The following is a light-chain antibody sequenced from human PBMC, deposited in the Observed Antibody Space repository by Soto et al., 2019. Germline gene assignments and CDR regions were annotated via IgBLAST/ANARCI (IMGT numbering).Light chain of an antibody. Sequence: EIVMTQSPATLSVSPGERATLSCRASQSVSTNLACYQQKPGLAPRLLIYGASTRATGIPARFSGSGSGTEFSLTINSLKSEDFAVDYCHHYNNGWAFGQGTKVEIK. CDR3: HHYNNGWA. J-gene: IGKJ1*01. V-gene: IGKV3-15*01. CDR2: GAS. CDR1: QSVSTN.